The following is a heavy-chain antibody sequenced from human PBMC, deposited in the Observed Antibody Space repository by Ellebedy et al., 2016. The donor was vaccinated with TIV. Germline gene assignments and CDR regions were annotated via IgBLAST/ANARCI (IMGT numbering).Heavy chain of an antibody. J-gene: IGHJ4*02. Sequence: PGGSLRLSCAASGFTFSRYWMHWVRQAPGKGLEWVSHIYTDGSSTNYADSVKGRFTISRDTAKNTLYLQMNSLRAEDTAVYYCARDLHFAFDYWGRGTLVTVSS. CDR3: ARDLHFAFDY. CDR1: GFTFSRYW. CDR2: IYTDGSST. V-gene: IGHV3-74*01.